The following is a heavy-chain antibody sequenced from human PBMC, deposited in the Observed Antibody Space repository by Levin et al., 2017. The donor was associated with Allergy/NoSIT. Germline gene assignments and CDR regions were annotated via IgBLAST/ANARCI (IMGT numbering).Heavy chain of an antibody. V-gene: IGHV4-38-2*01. Sequence: SETLSLTCAVSGYYISSGFHWGWIRQPPGKGLEWIGSISHSGNTYYNPSLKSRVTMSVDTSENQFSLKLSSVTAADTAVYYCARGVGESPYFFDYWGQGALVTVSS. CDR2: ISHSGNT. D-gene: IGHD1-26*01. CDR3: ARGVGESPYFFDY. CDR1: GYYISSGFH. J-gene: IGHJ4*02.